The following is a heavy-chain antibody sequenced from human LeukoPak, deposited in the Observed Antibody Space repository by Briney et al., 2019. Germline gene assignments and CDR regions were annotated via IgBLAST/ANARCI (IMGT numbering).Heavy chain of an antibody. V-gene: IGHV3-48*01. CDR3: AGGSYPSLDAFDI. J-gene: IGHJ3*02. CDR2: ISSSSSTI. CDR1: GFTFSSYS. Sequence: PGGSLRLSCAASGFTFSSYSMNWVRQAPGKGLEWVSYISSSSSTIYYADSVKGRFTISRDNAKNSLYLQMNSLRAEDTAVYYCAGGSYPSLDAFDIWGQGTMVTVSS. D-gene: IGHD1-26*01.